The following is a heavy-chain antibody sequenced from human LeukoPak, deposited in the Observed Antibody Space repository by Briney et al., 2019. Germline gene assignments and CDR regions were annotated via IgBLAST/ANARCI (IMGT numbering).Heavy chain of an antibody. Sequence: ASVKVSCKVSGYTLTELSMHWVRQAPGKGPEWMGGFDPEDGETIYAQKFQGRVTMTEDTSTDTAFMELSSLRSEDTAVYYCATGYCSSTSCYEVYWFDPWGQGTLVTVSS. CDR1: GYTLTELS. V-gene: IGHV1-24*01. CDR3: ATGYCSSTSCYEVYWFDP. J-gene: IGHJ5*02. CDR2: FDPEDGET. D-gene: IGHD2-2*01.